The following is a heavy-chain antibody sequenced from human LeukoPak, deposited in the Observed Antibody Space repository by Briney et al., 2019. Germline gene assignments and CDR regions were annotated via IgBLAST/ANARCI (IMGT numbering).Heavy chain of an antibody. CDR3: ARWQTGYDNWFDP. V-gene: IGHV4-4*09. D-gene: IGHD3-9*01. CDR2: TYDRGST. Sequence: SETLSLICTVSGDSIKSYYWNWIRQSPGRGLEWIAFTYDRGSTNFNPSLKSRATISLDTSKNQFSLKLSSVTAADTAVYYCARWQTGYDNWFDPWGQGTLVTVSS. J-gene: IGHJ5*02. CDR1: GDSIKSYY.